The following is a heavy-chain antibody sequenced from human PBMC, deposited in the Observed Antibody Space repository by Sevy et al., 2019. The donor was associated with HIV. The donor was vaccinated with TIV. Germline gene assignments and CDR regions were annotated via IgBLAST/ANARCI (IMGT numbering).Heavy chain of an antibody. CDR3: AKNLVAVAGSGSDIDS. Sequence: GGSLRLSCAASGFTFNRYGMHWVRQAPGKGLEWVAVIWYDGSNKYYADSVKGRFTISRDNSKNTQYLQMNSLRAEDTAVYYCAKNLVAVAGSGSDIDSWGQGTLVTVSS. J-gene: IGHJ4*02. V-gene: IGHV3-33*06. CDR2: IWYDGSNK. CDR1: GFTFNRYG. D-gene: IGHD6-19*01.